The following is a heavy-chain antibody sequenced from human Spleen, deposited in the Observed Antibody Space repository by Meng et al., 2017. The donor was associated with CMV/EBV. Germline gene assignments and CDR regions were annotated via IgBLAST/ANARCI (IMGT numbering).Heavy chain of an antibody. J-gene: IGHJ4*02. D-gene: IGHD3-3*01. Sequence: GGSLRLSCTASGFFVNNNYMSWVRQAPGKGLEWVSVIYSDATTRYADSVKGRFTISRDNAKNSLYLQMNSLRAEDTAVYYCAREAYYDFWSGYDWGQGTLVTVS. CDR3: AREAYYDFWSGYD. CDR1: GFFVNNNY. CDR2: IYSDATT. V-gene: IGHV3-53*01.